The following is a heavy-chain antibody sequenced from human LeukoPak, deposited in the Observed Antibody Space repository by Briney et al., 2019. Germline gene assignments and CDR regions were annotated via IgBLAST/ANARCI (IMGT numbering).Heavy chain of an antibody. CDR3: ARTSLYYYDSSGYSLAGEYFQH. D-gene: IGHD3-22*01. Sequence: SETLSLTCTVSGGSISSSGYYWGWVRQPPGKGLEWIGSIYYSGSTFYNPSLKGRVTISADTSKKQYSLNVNSVTAADTAVYYCARTSLYYYDSSGYSLAGEYFQHWGQGTLVTVSS. CDR2: IYYSGST. CDR1: GGSISSSGYY. V-gene: IGHV4-39*07. J-gene: IGHJ1*01.